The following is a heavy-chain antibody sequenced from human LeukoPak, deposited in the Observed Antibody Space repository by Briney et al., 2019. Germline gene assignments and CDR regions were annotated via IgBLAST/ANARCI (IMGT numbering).Heavy chain of an antibody. CDR2: IYAGGNT. CDR1: GFTFSTYT. V-gene: IGHV3-66*01. Sequence: PGGSLRLSCVVSGFTFSTYTMNWVRQVPGKGLEWVSVIYAGGNTYYADSVKERFTISRDNSRNTLYLQMNSLRGDDTAVYYCAREVYSSTWFDLWGQGTLVTVSS. J-gene: IGHJ4*02. D-gene: IGHD6-13*01. CDR3: AREVYSSTWFDL.